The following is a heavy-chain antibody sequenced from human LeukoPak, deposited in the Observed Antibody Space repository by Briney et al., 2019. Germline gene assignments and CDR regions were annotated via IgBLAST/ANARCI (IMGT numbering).Heavy chain of an antibody. J-gene: IGHJ4*02. V-gene: IGHV4-59*12. CDR2: IYYSGST. CDR3: ARDEIFYYDSSGYQYYFDY. Sequence: SETLSLTCTVSGGSISSYYWSWIRQPPGKGLEWIGYIYYSGSTNYNPSLKSRVTISVDTSKNQFSLKLSSVTAAGTAVYYCARDEIFYYDSSGYQYYFDYWGQGTLVTVSS. D-gene: IGHD3-22*01. CDR1: GGSISSYY.